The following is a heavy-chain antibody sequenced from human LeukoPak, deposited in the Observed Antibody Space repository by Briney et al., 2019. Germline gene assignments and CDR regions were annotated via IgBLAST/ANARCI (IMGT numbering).Heavy chain of an antibody. CDR1: GFTFSSYA. J-gene: IGHJ4*02. CDR2: ISGSGGST. V-gene: IGHV3-23*01. D-gene: IGHD1-20*01. Sequence: GESLRLSCAASGFTFSSYAMSWVRQAPGKGLEWVSAISGSGGSTSYADSVRGRFTISRDNSKNTLYLQMNSLRAEDTAVYYCAKAASGNWNDVSDYWGQGTLVTVSS. CDR3: AKAASGNWNDVSDY.